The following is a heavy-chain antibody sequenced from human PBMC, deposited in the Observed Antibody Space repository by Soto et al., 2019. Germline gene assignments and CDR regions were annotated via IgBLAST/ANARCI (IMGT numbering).Heavy chain of an antibody. CDR3: ARFTRGSSGDY. D-gene: IGHD6-25*01. V-gene: IGHV3-7*01. CDR1: GFTFNTYW. CDR2: IKEDGSDK. J-gene: IGHJ4*02. Sequence: EVQLVESGGDLVQPGGSLRLSCVASGFTFNTYWVSWVRQAPGKGLEWVANIKEDGSDKYYVDSVKGRFTISRDNAKNLLYLQMNSLGAGDTAMYYCARFTRGSSGDYWGQGTLVTVSS.